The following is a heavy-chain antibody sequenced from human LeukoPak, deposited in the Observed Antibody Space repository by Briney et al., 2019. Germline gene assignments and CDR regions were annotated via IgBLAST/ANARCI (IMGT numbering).Heavy chain of an antibody. CDR1: GGSISSSNFY. V-gene: IGHV4-39*07. J-gene: IGHJ4*02. D-gene: IGHD4-17*01. CDR3: ARERAVTTYYYFDY. CDR2: IYYSGST. Sequence: SETLSLTCTVSGGSISSSNFYWGWIRQPPGKGLEWIGSIYYSGSTYYNPSLKSRVTISVDTSKNQFSLKLSSVTAADTAVYYCARERAVTTYYYFDYWGQGTLVTVSS.